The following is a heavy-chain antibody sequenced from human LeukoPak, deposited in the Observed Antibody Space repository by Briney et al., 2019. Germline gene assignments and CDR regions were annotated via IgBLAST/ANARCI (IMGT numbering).Heavy chain of an antibody. D-gene: IGHD3-3*01. CDR2: INPSGGST. CDR1: GYTFTSYY. Sequence: ASVKVSCKASGYTFTSYYMHWVRQAPGQGLEWMGIINPSGGSTSYAQKFQGRVTMTRDTSTSTVYMELSSLRSEDTAVYYCARDNRDRITIFGVVPNWFDPWGQGTLVTVSS. J-gene: IGHJ5*02. V-gene: IGHV1-46*01. CDR3: ARDNRDRITIFGVVPNWFDP.